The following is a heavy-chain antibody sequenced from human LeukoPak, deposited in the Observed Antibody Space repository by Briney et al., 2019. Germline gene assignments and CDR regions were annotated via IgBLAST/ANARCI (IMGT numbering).Heavy chain of an antibody. D-gene: IGHD4-17*01. Sequence: SETLSLTCAVYGGSFSGYYWSWIRQPPGKGLEWIGEIKHSGSSNYNPSLKSRVTISVDTSKNQFSLKLSSVTAADTAVYYCARVGEGSDPLGTYYFDYWGQGTLVTVSS. CDR2: IKHSGSS. V-gene: IGHV4-34*01. J-gene: IGHJ4*02. CDR3: ARVGEGSDPLGTYYFDY. CDR1: GGSFSGYY.